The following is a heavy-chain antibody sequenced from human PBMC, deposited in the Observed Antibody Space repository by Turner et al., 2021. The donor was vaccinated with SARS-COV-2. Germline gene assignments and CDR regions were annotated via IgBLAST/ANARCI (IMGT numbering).Heavy chain of an antibody. Sequence: QLQPQESGPGLVKPSETLSLTCTVSGGSISSSSYYWGWIRQPPGKGLEWIGSISYSGSTYYNPSLKSRVTISVDTSKNQFSLKLSSVTAADTAVYYCARQRLVVVPAAIINGMDVWGQGTTVTVSS. CDR3: ARQRLVVVPAAIINGMDV. J-gene: IGHJ6*02. CDR2: ISYSGST. CDR1: GGSISSSSYY. D-gene: IGHD2-2*01. V-gene: IGHV4-39*01.